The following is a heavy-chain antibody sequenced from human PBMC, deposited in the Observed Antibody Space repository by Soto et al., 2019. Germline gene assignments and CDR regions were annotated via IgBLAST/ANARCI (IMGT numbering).Heavy chain of an antibody. J-gene: IGHJ4*02. CDR1: GDSISSNY. D-gene: IGHD3-10*01. CDR2: ISYSGTT. Sequence: TSETLSLTCTVSGDSISSNYWSWIRQPPGSGLVWIGSISYSGTTNYNPSLKGRVTISVDTSKNQFSLKLSSVTAADTAVYYCASYGSGSGGDYYFDYWGQGTLVTVSS. V-gene: IGHV4-59*08. CDR3: ASYGSGSGGDYYFDY.